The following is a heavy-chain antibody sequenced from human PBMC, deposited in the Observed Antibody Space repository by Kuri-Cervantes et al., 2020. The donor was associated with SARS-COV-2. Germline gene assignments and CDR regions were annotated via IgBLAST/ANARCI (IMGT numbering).Heavy chain of an antibody. J-gene: IGHJ6*03. Sequence: GESLKISCAASGFTFSSYAMHWVRQAPGKGLEYVSAISSNGGSTYYADSVKGRFTISRDNAKNSLYLQMNSLRAEDTAVYYCARGGYYYTDVWGKGTTVTVSS. V-gene: IGHV3-64*04. CDR3: ARGGYYYTDV. CDR2: ISSNGGST. CDR1: GFTFSSYA.